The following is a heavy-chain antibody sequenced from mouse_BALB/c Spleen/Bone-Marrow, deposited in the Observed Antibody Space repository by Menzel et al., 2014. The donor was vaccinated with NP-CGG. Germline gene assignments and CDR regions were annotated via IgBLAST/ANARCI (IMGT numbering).Heavy chain of an antibody. CDR3: ASPIYYGNYEGFAY. Sequence: QVQLQQSGPELVRPGVSVKISCKGSGYTFTDYAMHWVKQSHAKSLEWIGVTSTYSGNTNYNQKFKGKATMTVDKSSSTAYMELARLTSEDSAIYYCASPIYYGNYEGFAYWGQGTLVTVSA. CDR1: GYTFTDYA. J-gene: IGHJ3*01. D-gene: IGHD2-1*01. CDR2: TSTYSGNT. V-gene: IGHV1-67*01.